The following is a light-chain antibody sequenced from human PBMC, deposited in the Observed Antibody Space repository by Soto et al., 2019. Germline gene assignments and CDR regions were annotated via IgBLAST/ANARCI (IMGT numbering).Light chain of an antibody. CDR3: ATWDDRLNVV. CDR2: SND. Sequence: QSVLTQSPSASGTPGQRVSISCSGSTSNIGTNTVSWYQHVPGTAPKLLIYSNDQRPSAVPGRFSGSKSGTSASLAISGLLSESEADYYCATWDDRLNVVFGGGTKLTVL. J-gene: IGLJ2*01. V-gene: IGLV1-44*01. CDR1: TSNIGTNT.